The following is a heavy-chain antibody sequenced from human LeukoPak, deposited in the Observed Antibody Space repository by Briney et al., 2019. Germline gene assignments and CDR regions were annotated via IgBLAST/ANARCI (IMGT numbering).Heavy chain of an antibody. CDR1: GYRFTNYW. CDR3: AIGGDSTTSCYRCFNY. Sequence: GESLKISCKGSGYRFTNYWIGWVRQMPGKGLKWMGIIYPGDSDTRYSPSFQGQVTISVDKSITTAYLQWSSLKASDTAMYYCAIGGDSTTSCYRCFNYWGQGTLVTVSS. D-gene: IGHD2-2*02. CDR2: IYPGDSDT. V-gene: IGHV5-51*01. J-gene: IGHJ4*02.